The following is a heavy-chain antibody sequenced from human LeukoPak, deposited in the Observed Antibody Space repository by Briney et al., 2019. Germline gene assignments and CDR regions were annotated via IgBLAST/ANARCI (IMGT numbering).Heavy chain of an antibody. D-gene: IGHD2-15*01. CDR2: ISAYNGNT. Sequence: ASVKVSCKASGYTFTSYGISWVRQAPEQGLEWMGWISAYNGNTNYAQKLQGRVTMTTDTSTSTAYMELRSLRSDDTAVYYCARDLGYCSGGSCRYYYYGMDVWGQGTTVTVSS. V-gene: IGHV1-18*01. CDR1: GYTFTSYG. J-gene: IGHJ6*02. CDR3: ARDLGYCSGGSCRYYYYGMDV.